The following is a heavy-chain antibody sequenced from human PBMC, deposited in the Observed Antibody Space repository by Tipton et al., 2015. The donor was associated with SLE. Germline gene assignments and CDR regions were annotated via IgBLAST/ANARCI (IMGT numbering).Heavy chain of an antibody. CDR3: ARDPPDVDAFDI. CDR1: GGSISSYY. V-gene: IGHV4-59*01. J-gene: IGHJ3*02. CDR2: IYYSGST. Sequence: TLSLTCTVSGGSISSYYWSWIRQPPGKGLEWIGYIYYSGSTNYNPSLKSRVTISVDTSKNQFSLKLSSVTAADTAVYYCARDPPDVDAFDIWGQGTMVTVSS.